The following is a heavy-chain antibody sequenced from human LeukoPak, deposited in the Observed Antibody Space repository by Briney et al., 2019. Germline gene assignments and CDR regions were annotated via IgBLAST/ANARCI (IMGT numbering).Heavy chain of an antibody. Sequence: GGSLRLSCAASGFTFSSYSMSWVRQAPGKGLEWVSAISGSGGSTYYADSVKGRFTISRDNSKNTLYLQMNSLRAEDTAVYYCAKDPSTYIVVVPAANFDSWGQGTLVTVSS. CDR2: ISGSGGST. V-gene: IGHV3-23*01. CDR3: AKDPSTYIVVVPAANFDS. CDR1: GFTFSSYS. J-gene: IGHJ4*02. D-gene: IGHD2-2*01.